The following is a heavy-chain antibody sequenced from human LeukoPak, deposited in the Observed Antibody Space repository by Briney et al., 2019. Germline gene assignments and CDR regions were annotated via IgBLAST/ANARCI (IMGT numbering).Heavy chain of an antibody. CDR3: ARARDAFDI. V-gene: IGHV3-23*01. CDR1: GFTFSSYA. J-gene: IGHJ3*02. CDR2: ISGSGGST. Sequence: GGSLRLSCAASGFTFSSYAMSWVRQAPGKGLEWVSAISGSGGSTYYADSVKGRFTISRDNAKNSLYLQMNSLRAEDTAVYYCARARDAFDIWGQGTMVTVSS.